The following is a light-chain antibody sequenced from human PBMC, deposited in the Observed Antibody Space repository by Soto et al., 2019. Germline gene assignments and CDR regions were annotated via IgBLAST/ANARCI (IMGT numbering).Light chain of an antibody. CDR1: QTINNN. J-gene: IGKJ4*01. V-gene: IGKV3-11*01. CDR2: GAS. CDR3: QQRSNWPPLT. Sequence: VMTQAPATLSVSPGETATLSCRASQTINNNVAWYQLKDGQVPRLVIYGASTRATDIPARFSGSGSGTDFTLTISSLEPEDFAVYYCQQRSNWPPLTFGGGTKVDIK.